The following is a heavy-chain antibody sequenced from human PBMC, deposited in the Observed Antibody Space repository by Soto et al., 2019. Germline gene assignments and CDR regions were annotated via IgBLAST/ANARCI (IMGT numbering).Heavy chain of an antibody. CDR3: ARWGVDDFWSCYYSDY. J-gene: IGHJ4*02. CDR2: ISSSGSTI. D-gene: IGHD3-3*01. CDR1: GFTFSDYD. Sequence: QVQLVESGGGLVKPGGSLRLSCAASGFTFSDYDMSWIRQAPGKGLEWVSYISSSGSTIYYADSVKGRFTISRDNAKNPLNLQMNSLRAEDTAVYYCARWGVDDFWSCYYSDYWGQGTLVTVSS. V-gene: IGHV3-11*01.